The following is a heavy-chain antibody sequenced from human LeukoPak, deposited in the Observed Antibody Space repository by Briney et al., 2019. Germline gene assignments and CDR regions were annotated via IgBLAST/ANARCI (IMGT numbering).Heavy chain of an antibody. J-gene: IGHJ4*02. CDR2: IYSGGST. D-gene: IGHD1-26*01. CDR3: AKYGLRATNPFDY. Sequence: GGSLTLTWAASGLTVCSSYVGWVRQAPGKGLEWVSVIYSGGSTFYAASVKGRFTISRDNSKNTLYLQMNSLRAEHTAVYYCAKYGLRATNPFDYWGQGTLVTVSS. CDR1: GLTVCSSY. V-gene: IGHV3-53*01.